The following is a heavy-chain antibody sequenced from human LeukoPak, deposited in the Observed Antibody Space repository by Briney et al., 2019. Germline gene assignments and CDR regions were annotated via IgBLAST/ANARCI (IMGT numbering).Heavy chain of an antibody. Sequence: SETLSLTCTVSGGSISSYYWSWIRQPAGKGLEWIGRIYTSGSTNYNPSLKSRVTMSVDTSKNQFSLKLSSVTAADTAVYYCARDVTGIAAGWDYYYYMDVWGKGTTVTVSS. CDR2: IYTSGST. CDR1: GGSISSYY. J-gene: IGHJ6*03. D-gene: IGHD6-13*01. V-gene: IGHV4-4*07. CDR3: ARDVTGIAAGWDYYYYMDV.